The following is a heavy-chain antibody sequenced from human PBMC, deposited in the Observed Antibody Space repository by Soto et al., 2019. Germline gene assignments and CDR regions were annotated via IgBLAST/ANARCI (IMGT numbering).Heavy chain of an antibody. CDR2: ISSSSSYI. CDR3: ARGGSWNYYNNWFDP. V-gene: IGHV3-21*01. D-gene: IGHD1-7*01. J-gene: IGHJ5*02. CDR1: GFTFSSYS. Sequence: GGSLRLSCAASGFTFSSYSMNWVRQAPGKGLEWVSSISSSSSYIYYADSVKGRFTISRDNAKNSLYLQMNSLRAEDTAVYYCARGGSWNYYNNWFDPWGQGTLVTVSS.